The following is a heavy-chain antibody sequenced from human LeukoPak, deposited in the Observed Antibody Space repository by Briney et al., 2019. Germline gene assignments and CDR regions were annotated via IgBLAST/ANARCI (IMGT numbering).Heavy chain of an antibody. V-gene: IGHV1-18*01. D-gene: IGHD3-16*01. CDR1: GYTFTSYG. CDR2: ISAYNGNT. Sequence: ASVKVSCKASGYTFTSYGISWVRQAPGQGLEWMGWISAYNGNTNYAQKLQGRVTMTTDASTSTAYMELRSLRSDDTAVYYCARERERGDYVWCAFDIWGQGTMVTVSS. J-gene: IGHJ3*02. CDR3: ARERERGDYVWCAFDI.